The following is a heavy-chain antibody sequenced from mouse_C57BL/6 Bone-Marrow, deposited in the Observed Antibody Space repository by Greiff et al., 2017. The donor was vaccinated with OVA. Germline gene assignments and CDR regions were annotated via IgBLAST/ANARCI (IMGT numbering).Heavy chain of an antibody. CDR1: GFTFTDYY. Sequence: DVQLVESGGGLVQPGGSLSLSCAASGFTFTDYYMSWVRQPPGKALEWLGFIRNKANGYTTEYSASVKGRFTISRDNSQSILYLQMNALRAEDSATYYCARCSYGYFDVWGTGTTVTVSS. CDR3: ARCSYGYFDV. J-gene: IGHJ1*03. CDR2: IRNKANGYTT. V-gene: IGHV7-3*01.